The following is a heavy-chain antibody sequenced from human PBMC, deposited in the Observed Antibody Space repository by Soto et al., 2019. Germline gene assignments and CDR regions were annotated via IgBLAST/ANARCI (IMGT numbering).Heavy chain of an antibody. J-gene: IGHJ4*02. Sequence: QVQLVQSGAEVKKPGASVKVSCKASGYTFTSYDINWVRQATGQGLEWMGWMNPNSGNTGYAQKFQGXVSXXRXSSISTAYMELSSLRSEDTAVYYCARSVEWLASFDYWGQGTLVTVSS. D-gene: IGHD6-19*01. CDR2: MNPNSGNT. V-gene: IGHV1-8*01. CDR3: ARSVEWLASFDY. CDR1: GYTFTSYD.